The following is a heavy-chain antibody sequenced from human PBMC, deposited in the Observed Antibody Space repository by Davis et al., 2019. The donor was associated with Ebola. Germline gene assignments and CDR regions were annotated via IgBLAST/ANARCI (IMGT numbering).Heavy chain of an antibody. J-gene: IGHJ4*02. CDR1: GGSFSGYY. CDR2: INHSGST. D-gene: IGHD4-17*01. CDR3: ARGLMTTLDY. Sequence: MPSETLSLTCAVYGGSFSGYYWSWIRQPTGKGLEWMGEINHSGSTNYKPSLKSQVTISVDTSKNQFSLKLSSVTAADTAVYYCARGLMTTLDYWGQGTLVTVSS. V-gene: IGHV4-34*01.